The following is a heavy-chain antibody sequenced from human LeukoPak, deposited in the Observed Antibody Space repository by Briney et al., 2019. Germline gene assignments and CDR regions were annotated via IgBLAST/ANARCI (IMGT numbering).Heavy chain of an antibody. CDR3: ARDRYGDYDFDY. V-gene: IGHV3-48*01. CDR2: ISSSSRTI. CDR1: GFTVSSNS. J-gene: IGHJ4*02. D-gene: IGHD4-17*01. Sequence: GGSLRLSCTVSGFTVSSNSWSWVRQAPGKGLEWLSYISSSSRTIYYADSVKGRFTISRDNANNSLYLQMNSLRAEDTAVYYCARDRYGDYDFDYWGQGTLVTVSS.